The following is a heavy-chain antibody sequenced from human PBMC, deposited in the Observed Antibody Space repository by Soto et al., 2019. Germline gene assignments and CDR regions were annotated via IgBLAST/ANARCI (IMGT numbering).Heavy chain of an antibody. CDR3: ARAWWNGYDYFDF. CDR1: GFTFSSYA. J-gene: IGHJ4*02. D-gene: IGHD5-12*01. Sequence: GGSLRLSCAASGFTFSSYAMHWVRQAPGKGLEWVAIISHDGSNKDYADSVKGRFTIFRDNSKNTLYLEMDSLTPEDTAVFFCARAWWNGYDYFDFWGQGTLVTVSS. CDR2: ISHDGSNK. V-gene: IGHV3-30*04.